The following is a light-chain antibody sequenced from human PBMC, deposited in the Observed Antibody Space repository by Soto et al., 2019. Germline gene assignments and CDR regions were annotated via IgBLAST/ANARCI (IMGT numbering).Light chain of an antibody. V-gene: IGLV2-8*01. CDR3: SSYVGSTNFV. CDR2: EVS. J-gene: IGLJ1*01. CDR1: SSDVGGYNY. Sequence: QSALTQPPSASGSPGQSVTISCTGTSSDVGGYNYVSWYQQHPGKAPKLIIYEVSKRPSGVPDRFSGSKSGNTASLTVSGLQAEDEADYYCSSYVGSTNFVFGTGTKVTVL.